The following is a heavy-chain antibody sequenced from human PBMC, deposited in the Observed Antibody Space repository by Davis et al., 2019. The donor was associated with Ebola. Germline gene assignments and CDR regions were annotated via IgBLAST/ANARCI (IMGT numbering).Heavy chain of an antibody. D-gene: IGHD2-15*01. CDR3: ARAGGGVVPAQFDF. Sequence: MPSETLSLTCTVSGGSTISSYYWNWIRQPPGKGLEWIGYIHYSGSTNSNPSLKSRVTISVDTSKNQFSLNLNSVTASDTAVYFCARAGGGVVPAQFDFWGQGTLVTVSS. CDR2: IHYSGST. J-gene: IGHJ4*02. V-gene: IGHV4-59*01. CDR1: GGSTISSYY.